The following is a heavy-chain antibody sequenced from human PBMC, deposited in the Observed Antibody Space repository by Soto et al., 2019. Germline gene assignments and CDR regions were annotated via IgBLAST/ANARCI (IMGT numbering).Heavy chain of an antibody. V-gene: IGHV5-51*01. CDR2: IYPGDSDS. J-gene: IGHJ4*02. D-gene: IGHD6-6*01. Sequence: PGESLKISCQGSGYRFTNYWIVWVRQMPGKGLEWMGIIYPGDSDSRYYPSFQGQVTISVDKSISTAYLQWSSLKASDSAMYYCARDGLSSSSSFDYWGQGTLVTVPQ. CDR3: ARDGLSSSSSFDY. CDR1: GYRFTNYW.